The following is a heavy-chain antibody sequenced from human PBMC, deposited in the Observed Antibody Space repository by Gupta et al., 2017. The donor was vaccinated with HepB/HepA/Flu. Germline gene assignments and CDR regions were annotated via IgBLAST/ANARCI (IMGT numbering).Heavy chain of an antibody. D-gene: IGHD2-15*01. CDR3: VKEEVIGGTGITNWIES. J-gene: IGHJ5*01. V-gene: IGHV3-33*06. CDR1: GFTFSHSG. CDR2: IWHDGTDR. Sequence: QVQLVESGGGVVQPGRSQRLSCETSGFTFSHSGMHWVRQAPGKGLEWVAVIWHDGTDRYHASSVKGRFTIYRDNSKNMLYLQMNSLRAEDTAVYYCVKEEVIGGTGITNWIESWGQGTLVTVSS.